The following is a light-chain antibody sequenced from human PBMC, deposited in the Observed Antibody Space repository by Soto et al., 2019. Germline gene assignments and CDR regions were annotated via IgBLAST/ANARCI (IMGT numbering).Light chain of an antibody. V-gene: IGKV3-20*01. CDR1: QTITSNY. CDR3: QRYGSSPYT. J-gene: IGKJ2*01. CDR2: GAS. Sequence: EIVLTQSPGTLSLSPGERATLSCRASQTITSNYLAWYQQKPGQAPRLLIYGASSRATGIPDRFSGSGSGTDFTLTISRLEPEDFAVYYCQRYGSSPYTFGQGTKLEIK.